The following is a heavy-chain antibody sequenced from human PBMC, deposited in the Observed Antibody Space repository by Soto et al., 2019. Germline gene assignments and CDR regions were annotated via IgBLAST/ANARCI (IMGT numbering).Heavy chain of an antibody. V-gene: IGHV1-18*01. D-gene: IGHD7-27*01. CDR1: GYTFTNYG. CDR2: INAYNGNT. Sequence: QVQLVQSGAEVKKPGASVKVSCKASGYTFTNYGISWVRQAPGQGLEWMGWINAYNGNTNYAQKLQVRVTMTTDTSTSTGYKDRRSLRPDDTAMYYCARDSPPNYLWGQGTLVTVSS. J-gene: IGHJ5*02. CDR3: ARDSPPNYL.